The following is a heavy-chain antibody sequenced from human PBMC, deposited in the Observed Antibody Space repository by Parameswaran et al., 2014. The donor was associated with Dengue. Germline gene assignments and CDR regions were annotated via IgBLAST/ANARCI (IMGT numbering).Heavy chain of an antibody. D-gene: IGHD6-6*01. Sequence: WVRQAPGQGLEWMGIIIPLFGTTDYAQKFQGRVTITADESTTTAYMELSSLRSEDTAVYYCAREDRKYSSSSGFDYWARNPGHRLL. CDR2: IIPLFGTT. CDR3: AREDRKYSSSSGFDY. J-gene: IGHJ4*01. V-gene: IGHV1-69*15.